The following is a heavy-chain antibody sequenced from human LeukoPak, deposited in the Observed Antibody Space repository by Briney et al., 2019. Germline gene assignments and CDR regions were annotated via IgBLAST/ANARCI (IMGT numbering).Heavy chain of an antibody. CDR3: ARIRLYSSSWYVANWFDP. Sequence: SETLSLTCAVYGGSFSGYYWSWIRQPPGKGLGWIGKINHSGNTNYNPSLKSRVTISVDTSKNQFSLKLSSVTAADTAVYYCARIRLYSSSWYVANWFDPWGQGTLVTVSS. D-gene: IGHD6-13*01. CDR2: INHSGNT. J-gene: IGHJ5*02. CDR1: GGSFSGYY. V-gene: IGHV4-34*01.